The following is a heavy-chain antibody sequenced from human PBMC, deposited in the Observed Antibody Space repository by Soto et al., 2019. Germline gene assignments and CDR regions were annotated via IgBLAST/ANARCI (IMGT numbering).Heavy chain of an antibody. D-gene: IGHD3-10*01. CDR2: LYDSGST. CDR1: GDSISTYY. V-gene: IGHV4-59*01. J-gene: IGHJ6*02. Sequence: QVQLQESGPGLVKPSETLSLTCTVSGDSISTYYWSWIRQSPGKGLEWIGYLYDSGSTHYNPSLNSRVTLSVDTSKNQFSLKLTSVTAADTAVYYCARENYYGSGTYFRLDVWGQGTRVTVSS. CDR3: ARENYYGSGTYFRLDV.